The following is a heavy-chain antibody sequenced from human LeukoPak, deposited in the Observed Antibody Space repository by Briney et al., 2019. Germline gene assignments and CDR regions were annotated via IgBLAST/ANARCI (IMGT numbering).Heavy chain of an antibody. CDR3: AKAQPGSIAVAGTSDY. D-gene: IGHD6-19*01. J-gene: IGHJ4*02. V-gene: IGHV3-30*02. Sequence: AGGSLRLSCAASGYTFSSYGMHWVRQAPGKGLEWVAFIRYDGSKKYYADSVKGRFTISRDNSKNTLYLQMTSLRAEDTAVYYCAKAQPGSIAVAGTSDYWGQGTLVTVSS. CDR2: IRYDGSKK. CDR1: GYTFSSYG.